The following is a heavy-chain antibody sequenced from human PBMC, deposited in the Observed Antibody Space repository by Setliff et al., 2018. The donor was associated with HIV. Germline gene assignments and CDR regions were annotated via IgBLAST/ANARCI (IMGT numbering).Heavy chain of an antibody. J-gene: IGHJ6*03. D-gene: IGHD5-12*01. V-gene: IGHV3-30*18. Sequence: GESLTISCAASGFTFSNYGMHWVRQAPGKGLEWVAVISYDGSNKYYGDSVKGRFTISRDNSKNTLYLQMKSLRAEDTAVYYCAKEGEWQRSRGYMDVWGKGTTVTVSS. CDR3: AKEGEWQRSRGYMDV. CDR1: GFTFSNYG. CDR2: ISYDGSNK.